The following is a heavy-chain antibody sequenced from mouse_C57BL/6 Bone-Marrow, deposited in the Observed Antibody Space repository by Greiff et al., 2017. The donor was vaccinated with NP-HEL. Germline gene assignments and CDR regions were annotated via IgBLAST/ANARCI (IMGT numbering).Heavy chain of an antibody. Sequence: EVKLQESGPGLVKPSQSLSLTCSVTGYSITSGYYWNWIRQFPGNKLEWMGYISYDGSNNYNPSLKNRISITRDTSKNQFFLKLNSVTTEDTATYYCARDPHPPFAYWGQGTLVTVSA. CDR1: GYSITSGYY. CDR2: ISYDGSN. V-gene: IGHV3-6*01. J-gene: IGHJ3*01. CDR3: ARDPHPPFAY.